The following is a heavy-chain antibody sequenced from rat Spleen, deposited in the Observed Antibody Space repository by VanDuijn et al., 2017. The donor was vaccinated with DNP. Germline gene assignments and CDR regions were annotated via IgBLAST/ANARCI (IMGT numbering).Heavy chain of an antibody. CDR3: AKAGGYSPWYFDY. D-gene: IGHD1-11*01. V-gene: IGHV3-1*01. J-gene: IGHJ2*01. CDR2: ISYSGTT. Sequence: EVQLQESGPGLVKPSQSLSLTCSVTGYSITSNYWGWIRKFPGNKMEWIGHISYSGTTSYHPSLKSRISITRDTSKNQFFLQLNSVTTEDTATYYCAKAGGYSPWYFDYWGQGVMVTVSS. CDR1: GYSITSNY.